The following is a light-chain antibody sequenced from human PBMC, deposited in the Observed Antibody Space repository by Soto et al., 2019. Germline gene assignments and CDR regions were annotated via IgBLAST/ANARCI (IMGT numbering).Light chain of an antibody. CDR2: DVS. CDR1: SSDVGGYNY. J-gene: IGLJ2*01. CDR3: CSYAGCGV. V-gene: IGLV2-11*01. Sequence: QSALTQPRSVSGSPGQSVTISCTGTSSDVGGYNYVSWYQQHPGKAPKLMIYDVSKRPSGVPDRFSGSKSGNTASLTISGLQAEDEADYYCCSYAGCGVFGGGTKLTVL.